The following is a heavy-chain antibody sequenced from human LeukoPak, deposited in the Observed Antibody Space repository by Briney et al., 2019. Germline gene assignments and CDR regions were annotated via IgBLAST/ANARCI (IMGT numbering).Heavy chain of an antibody. CDR1: GFTFSSYT. Sequence: GGSLRLSCAGSGFTFSSYTMNWVRHAPGKGLEWVSSISESSIYINYAASEKGRFTISRENAKSSLNLQMTSLRAEDTAVYYCARSYCDSSGYPHSDLDYWGQGTLVTVSS. D-gene: IGHD3-22*01. J-gene: IGHJ4*02. CDR3: ARSYCDSSGYPHSDLDY. V-gene: IGHV3-21*01. CDR2: ISESSIYI.